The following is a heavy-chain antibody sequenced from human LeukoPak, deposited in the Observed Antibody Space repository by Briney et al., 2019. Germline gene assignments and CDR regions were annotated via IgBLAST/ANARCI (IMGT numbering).Heavy chain of an antibody. CDR1: GYSFTSYR. CDR2: FNPGDSDI. Sequence: GESLKISCKGSGYSFTSYRLGWVRQMPGKGLEWMGTFNPGDSDIRYSPSFQGQVTISVDESISTAYLQWSSLKASDTAMYYCARHVSSSRVAFDIWGQGTMVTVSS. CDR3: ARHVSSSRVAFDI. V-gene: IGHV5-51*01. J-gene: IGHJ3*02. D-gene: IGHD2-2*01.